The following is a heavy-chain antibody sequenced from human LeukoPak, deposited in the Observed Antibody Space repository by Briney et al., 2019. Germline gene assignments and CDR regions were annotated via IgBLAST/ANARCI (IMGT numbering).Heavy chain of an antibody. Sequence: PSETLSLTCTVSGGSISTYYWXWXXXPPGKXXXXIGYIYNSGSTNYNPSLKSRVTISVDTSKNQFSLKLSSVTAADTAVYYCARENSNSWYLDYWGQGTLVTVSS. CDR1: GGSISTYY. J-gene: IGHJ4*02. V-gene: IGHV4-59*01. CDR3: ARENSNSWYLDY. CDR2: IYNSGST. D-gene: IGHD6-13*01.